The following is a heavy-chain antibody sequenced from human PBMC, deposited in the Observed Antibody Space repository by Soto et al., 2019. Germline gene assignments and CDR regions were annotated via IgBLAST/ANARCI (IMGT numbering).Heavy chain of an antibody. CDR3: ARDVDDLVAAIGDDFDI. D-gene: IGHD2-15*01. V-gene: IGHV3-30*04. CDR1: GFTFSSYA. Sequence: GGSLRLSCAASGFTFSSYAMHWVRQAPGKGLEWVAVISYDGSNKYYADSVKGRFTILRDNSKNTLYLQMNSLRAEYTAVYYCARDVDDLVAAIGDDFDIWGHGTMVTVSS. CDR2: ISYDGSNK. J-gene: IGHJ3*02.